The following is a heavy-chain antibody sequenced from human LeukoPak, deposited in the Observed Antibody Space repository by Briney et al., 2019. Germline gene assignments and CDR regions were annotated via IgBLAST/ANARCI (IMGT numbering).Heavy chain of an antibody. CDR3: AKHLRDVLRFVEWPSENRKYDYNSINA. V-gene: IGHV3-23*01. Sequence: GGSLRLSCAGSGFTFNNQAMTCVRQAPGKGLEWVSSISDDGVRTYTADSLRGRFTISRDNSENTVYLQMNSLRVEDTAVYYCAKHLRDVLRFVEWPSENRKYDYNSINAWGSGTTVTVSS. CDR1: GFTFNNQA. D-gene: IGHD3-3*01. CDR2: ISDDGVRT. J-gene: IGHJ6*03.